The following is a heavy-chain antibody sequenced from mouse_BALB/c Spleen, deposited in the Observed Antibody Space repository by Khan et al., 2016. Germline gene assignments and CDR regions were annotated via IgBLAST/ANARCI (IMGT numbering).Heavy chain of an antibody. CDR3: ARLHYYGRFAY. J-gene: IGHJ3*01. CDR1: GFDFSRYW. Sequence: EVKLLESGGGLVQPGGSLKLSCAASGFDFSRYWMSWVRQAPGKGLEWIGEIKPDSSTINYTPSLKDKFIISRDNAKNTLYLQMSKVRSEDTALYYCARLHYYGRFAYWGQGTLVTVSA. CDR2: IKPDSSTI. V-gene: IGHV4-1*02. D-gene: IGHD1-2*01.